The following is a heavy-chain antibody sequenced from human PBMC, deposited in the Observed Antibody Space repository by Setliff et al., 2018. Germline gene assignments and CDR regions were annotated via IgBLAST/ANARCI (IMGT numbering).Heavy chain of an antibody. Sequence: SETLSLTCAVSGFSIGSGYYWGWIRQPPGKGLEWIVNIHHSGKAYYNPSLKSRVTISVDTSKNQFSLKLSSVTAADTAVYYCARMSGFQYMDVWGKGTTVTVSS. CDR2: IHHSGKA. V-gene: IGHV4-38-2*01. D-gene: IGHD3-3*01. CDR1: GFSIGSGYY. J-gene: IGHJ6*03. CDR3: ARMSGFQYMDV.